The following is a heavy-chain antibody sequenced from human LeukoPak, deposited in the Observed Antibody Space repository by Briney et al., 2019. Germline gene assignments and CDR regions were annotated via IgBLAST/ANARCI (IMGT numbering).Heavy chain of an antibody. CDR2: ISPYTGDT. Sequence: ASVKVSCKASGYTFTSYGISWVRQAPGQGLEWMGWISPYTGDTKYAQKVQGRVTMTTDTSTSTAYMELRSLRSDDTAVYYCARDSMGGYCDYIDYWGQGTLVTVSS. J-gene: IGHJ4*02. V-gene: IGHV1-18*01. CDR1: GYTFTSYG. CDR3: ARDSMGGYCDYIDY. D-gene: IGHD2-15*01.